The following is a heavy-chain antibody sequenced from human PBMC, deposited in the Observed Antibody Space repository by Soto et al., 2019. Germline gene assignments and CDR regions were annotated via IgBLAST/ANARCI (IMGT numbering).Heavy chain of an antibody. CDR2: IIPIFGTA. J-gene: IGHJ4*02. V-gene: IGHV1-69*13. CDR3: AREKDGHNPSSPYYFDY. Sequence: SVNVCCNATGGTFSSSAISWVRQAPGQGLEWMGGIIPIFGTANYAQKFQGRVTITADESTSTAYMELSSLRSEDTAVYYCAREKDGHNPSSPYYFDYWGQGTLVTVCS. CDR1: GGTFSSSA.